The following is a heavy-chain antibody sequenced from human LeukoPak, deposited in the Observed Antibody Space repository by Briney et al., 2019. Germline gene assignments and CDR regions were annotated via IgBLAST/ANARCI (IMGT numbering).Heavy chain of an antibody. Sequence: ASVKVSCKASGYIFTSYDINWVRQATGQGLEWMGWMNPFSGNTGHAQKFQGRVTMTRDTSISTAYMELSSLRSEDTAVYYCARGPPIRGYRYGYDTGYYYSYSMDVWGKGTTVTIPS. CDR2: MNPFSGNT. CDR1: GYIFTSYD. J-gene: IGHJ6*03. V-gene: IGHV1-8*02. CDR3: ARGPPIRGYRYGYDTGYYYSYSMDV. D-gene: IGHD5-18*01.